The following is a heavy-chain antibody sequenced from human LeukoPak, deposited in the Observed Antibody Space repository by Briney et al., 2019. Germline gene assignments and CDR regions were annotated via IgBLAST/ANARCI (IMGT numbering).Heavy chain of an antibody. D-gene: IGHD1-26*01. V-gene: IGHV3-66*01. J-gene: IGHJ6*03. CDR3: AGYSGMYPYYMDV. CDR2: MYTLGNT. Sequence: GGSLRLSCAASGFTVSSNYMTWVRQAPGKGLEWVSVMYTLGNTYYADSVRGRFTISRDDSKNTLYLQMNSLRAEDTAVYYCAGYSGMYPYYMDVWGKGTTVTISS. CDR1: GFTVSSNY.